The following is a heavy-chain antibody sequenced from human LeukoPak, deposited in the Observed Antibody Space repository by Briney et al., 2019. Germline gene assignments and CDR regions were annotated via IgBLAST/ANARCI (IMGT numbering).Heavy chain of an antibody. D-gene: IGHD3-9*01. CDR1: GLTFSSYW. V-gene: IGHV3-7*01. CDR3: AKEIPTGYSYYYYGMDV. Sequence: PGGSLRLSCAASGLTFSSYWMTWVRQAPGKGLEWVANIKQDGSEKYYVDSVKGRFTISRDNAKNSLYLQMNSLRAEDTAVYYCAKEIPTGYSYYYYGMDVWGQGTTVTVSS. J-gene: IGHJ6*02. CDR2: IKQDGSEK.